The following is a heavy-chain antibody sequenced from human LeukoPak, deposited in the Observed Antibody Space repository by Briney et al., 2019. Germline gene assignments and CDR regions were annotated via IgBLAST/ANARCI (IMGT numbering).Heavy chain of an antibody. Sequence: SETLSLTCTVSGGSISNSGYYWGWIRQPPGKGLEWIGNIYYSGSTNYNPSLKSRVTISVDTSKNHFSLKPSSVTAADTAVYYCARVIDGASGDLSYFPFDYWGQGTLVTVSS. D-gene: IGHD2/OR15-2a*01. CDR1: GGSISNSGYY. CDR2: IYYSGST. J-gene: IGHJ4*02. V-gene: IGHV4-39*07. CDR3: ARVIDGASGDLSYFPFDY.